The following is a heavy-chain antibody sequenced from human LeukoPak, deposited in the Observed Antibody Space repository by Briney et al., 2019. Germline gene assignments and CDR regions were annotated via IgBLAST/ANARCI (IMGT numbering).Heavy chain of an antibody. CDR2: IIPILGIA. Sequence: GASVKVSCKASGGTFSSYAISWVRQAPGQGLEWMGRIIPILGIANYAQKFQGRVTITADKSTSTAYMELSSLRSEDTAVYYCARWSSGWYGPSSYYGMDVWGQGTTVTVSS. V-gene: IGHV1-69*04. J-gene: IGHJ6*02. CDR1: GGTFSSYA. CDR3: ARWSSGWYGPSSYYGMDV. D-gene: IGHD6-19*01.